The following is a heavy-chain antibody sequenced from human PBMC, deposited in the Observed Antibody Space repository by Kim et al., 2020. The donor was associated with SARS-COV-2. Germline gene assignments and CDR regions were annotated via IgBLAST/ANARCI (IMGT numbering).Heavy chain of an antibody. J-gene: IGHJ4*01. CDR2: IYYSGST. V-gene: IGHV4-59*01. Sequence: SETLSLTCTVSGGSISSYYCSWIRQPPGKGLEWIGYIYYSGSTNYNPSLKSRVTISVDTSKNQYSLKLSSVTAADTAVYYCARGGSYGSGSYYPYFWGHGTLVTVSS. CDR3: ARGGSYGSGSYYPYF. CDR1: GGSISSYY. D-gene: IGHD3-10*01.